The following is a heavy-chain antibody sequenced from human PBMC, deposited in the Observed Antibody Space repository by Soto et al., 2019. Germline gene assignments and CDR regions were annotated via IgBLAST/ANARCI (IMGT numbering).Heavy chain of an antibody. CDR2: IYYSGST. CDR3: ARVFSEDYYDSSGYRYYFDY. D-gene: IGHD3-22*01. J-gene: IGHJ4*02. CDR1: GGSISSYY. Sequence: LSLTCTVSGGSISSYYWSWIRQPPGKGLEWIGYIYYSGSTNYNPSLKSRVTISVDTSKNQFSLKLSSVTAADTAVYYCARVFSEDYYDSSGYRYYFDYWGQGTLVTVSS. V-gene: IGHV4-59*01.